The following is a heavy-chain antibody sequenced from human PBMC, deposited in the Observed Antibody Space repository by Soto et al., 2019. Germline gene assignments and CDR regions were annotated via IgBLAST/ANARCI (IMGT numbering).Heavy chain of an antibody. D-gene: IGHD3-22*01. CDR3: AADGEDYYDSSGYSCMDV. CDR1: GFTFTSSA. J-gene: IGHJ6*02. Sequence: SVKVSCKASGFTFTSSAVQWVRQARGQRLEWIGWIVVGSGNTNYAQKFQERVTITRDMSTSTAYMELSSLRSEDTAVYYCAADGEDYYDSSGYSCMDVWGQGTTVTVSS. CDR2: IVVGSGNT. V-gene: IGHV1-58*01.